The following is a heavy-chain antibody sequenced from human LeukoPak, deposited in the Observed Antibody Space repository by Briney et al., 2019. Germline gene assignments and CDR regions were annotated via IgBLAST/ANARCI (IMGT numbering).Heavy chain of an antibody. CDR3: AQGGNTIFGVVPFDY. Sequence: GGSLRLSCAASGFTFSSYAMSWVRQAPGKGLEWVANIKQDGSEKYYVDSVKGRFTISRDNAKNSLYLQMNSLRAEDTAVYYCAQGGNTIFGVVPFDYWGQGTLVTVSS. CDR1: GFTFSSYA. CDR2: IKQDGSEK. J-gene: IGHJ4*02. V-gene: IGHV3-7*01. D-gene: IGHD3-3*01.